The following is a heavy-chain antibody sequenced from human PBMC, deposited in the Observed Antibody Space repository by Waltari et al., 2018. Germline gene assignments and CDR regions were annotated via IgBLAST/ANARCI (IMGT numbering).Heavy chain of an antibody. CDR3: ARRRRIAVTDSEAFYFDY. CDR1: GYTFTDYI. J-gene: IGHJ4*02. Sequence: QVQLVQSGPEVKKPGASVKVSCKASGYTFTDYIITLVRQAPGQGLEWMGWISDYDGNINYAQKVQDRVTMTTDTSATTAYMELRSLRSDDAAVYYCARRRRIAVTDSEAFYFDYWGQGTLVTVSS. D-gene: IGHD6-19*01. CDR2: ISDYDGNI. V-gene: IGHV1-18*04.